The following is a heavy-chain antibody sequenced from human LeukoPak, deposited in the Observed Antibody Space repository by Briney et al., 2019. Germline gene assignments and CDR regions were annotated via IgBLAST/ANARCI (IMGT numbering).Heavy chain of an antibody. J-gene: IGHJ4*02. CDR1: GFTFSSYA. Sequence: GGFLRLSCAASGFTFSSYAMSWVRQAPGKGLEWVSGISVSGVSTYYADSVKGRFTISRDNSKNTLYLRMNSLRAEDTALYYCARDPYGDYVFDYWGQGTLVTVSS. V-gene: IGHV3-23*01. CDR2: ISVSGVST. CDR3: ARDPYGDYVFDY. D-gene: IGHD4-17*01.